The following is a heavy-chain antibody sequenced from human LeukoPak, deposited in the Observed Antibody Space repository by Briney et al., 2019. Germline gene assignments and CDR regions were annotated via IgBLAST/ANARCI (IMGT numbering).Heavy chain of an antibody. D-gene: IGHD6-6*01. J-gene: IGHJ4*02. V-gene: IGHV3-33*08. Sequence: GGSLRLSCAASGFTFSSYWMSWVRQAPGKGLEWVAVIWYDGSNKYYADSVKGRFTISRDNSKNTLYLQMNSLRAEDTAVYYCARDDIAARPVYWGQGTLVTVSS. CDR3: ARDDIAARPVY. CDR2: IWYDGSNK. CDR1: GFTFSSYW.